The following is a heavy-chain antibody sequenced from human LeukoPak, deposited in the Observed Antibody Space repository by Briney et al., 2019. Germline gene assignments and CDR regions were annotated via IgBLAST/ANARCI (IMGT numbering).Heavy chain of an antibody. CDR2: ISSSGSTI. CDR1: RFTFSSYE. D-gene: IGHD2-2*01. V-gene: IGHV3-48*03. J-gene: IGHJ4*02. Sequence: GGSLRLSCAASRFTFSSYEMNWVRQAPGKGPEWVSYISSSGSTIYYADSVKGRFTISRDNAKNSLYLQMNSLRAEDTAVYYCAREEIVPAAYFDYWGQGTLVTVSS. CDR3: AREEIVPAAYFDY.